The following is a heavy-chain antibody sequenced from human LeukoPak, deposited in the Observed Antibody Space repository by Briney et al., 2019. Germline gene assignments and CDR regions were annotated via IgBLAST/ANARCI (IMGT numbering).Heavy chain of an antibody. V-gene: IGHV4-30-2*01. Sequence: SETLSLTCAVSGGSISSGGYSWSWIRQPPGKGLEWIGYIYHSGSTYYNPSLKSRVTMSVDTSKNQFSLKLSSVTAADTAVYYCARGIAVAGTFWFDPWGQGTLVTVSS. CDR1: GGSISSGGYS. CDR3: ARGIAVAGTFWFDP. J-gene: IGHJ5*02. D-gene: IGHD6-19*01. CDR2: IYHSGST.